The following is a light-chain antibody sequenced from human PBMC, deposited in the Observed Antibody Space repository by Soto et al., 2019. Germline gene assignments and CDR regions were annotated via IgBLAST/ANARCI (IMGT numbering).Light chain of an antibody. CDR1: RSDVGGYNY. CDR2: EVS. Sequence: QSVLTQPPSASGSPGQSVTISCTGTRSDVGGYNYVSWYQQHPGKAPKLMIYEVSKRPSGVPDRFSGSKSGNTASLTVSGLQAEDEADYYCNSYAGSNNWVFGGRTKLTVL. V-gene: IGLV2-8*01. J-gene: IGLJ3*02. CDR3: NSYAGSNNWV.